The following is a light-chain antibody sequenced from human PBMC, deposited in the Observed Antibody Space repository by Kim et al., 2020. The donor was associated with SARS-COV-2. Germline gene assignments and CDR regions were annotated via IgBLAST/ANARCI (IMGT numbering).Light chain of an antibody. CDR1: QGIGSN. CDR2: AAS. CDR3: QQLDNYPFT. Sequence: TSVGDRVTITCRASQGIGSNLAWYQQKPGKAPKLLIYAASSLQTGVPSRFSGSGSGTDFTLTINSLQPEDFATYYCQQLDNYPFTFGPGTKVDIK. V-gene: IGKV1-9*01. J-gene: IGKJ3*01.